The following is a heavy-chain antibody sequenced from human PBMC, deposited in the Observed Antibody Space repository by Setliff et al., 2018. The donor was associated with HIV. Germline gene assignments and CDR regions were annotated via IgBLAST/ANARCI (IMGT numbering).Heavy chain of an antibody. V-gene: IGHV1-18*01. CDR3: ARPGGSYGDYGWYLRF. Sequence: ASVKVSCKASGYPFSGYGISWVRQAPGQGLEWMGWISAYSGDTNYAQKFQGRLTMTTDTSTSTAYMELRSLRSDDTAMYYCARPGGSYGDYGWYLRFWGQGTLVNVSS. D-gene: IGHD4-17*01. CDR2: ISAYSGDT. J-gene: IGHJ4*02. CDR1: GYPFSGYG.